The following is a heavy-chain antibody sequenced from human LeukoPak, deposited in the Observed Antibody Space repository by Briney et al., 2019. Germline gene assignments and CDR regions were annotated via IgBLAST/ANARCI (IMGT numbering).Heavy chain of an antibody. CDR1: GFTFSSYD. CDR3: TRVGYIDKGIDY. D-gene: IGHD5-24*01. CDR2: IGTAGDT. Sequence: GGSLRLSCAASGFTFSSYDMHWVRQATGKGLEWVSAIGTAGDTYYPGSVKGRFTISRENAKNSLYLQMNSLRAEDTAIYYCTRVGYIDKGIDYWGQGTLVTVSS. V-gene: IGHV3-13*01. J-gene: IGHJ4*02.